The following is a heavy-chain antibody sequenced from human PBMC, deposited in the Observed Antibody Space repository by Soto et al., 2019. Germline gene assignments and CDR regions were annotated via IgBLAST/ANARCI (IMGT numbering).Heavy chain of an antibody. Sequence: SGPTLVNPTQTLTLTCTFSGFSLSTSGVGVGWIRQPPGKALEWLALIYWDDDKRYSPSLKSRLTITKDTSKNQVVLTMANMDPVDTATYYCAHRPSYCSGGSCYSGFDYWGQGTLVTVSS. CDR1: GFSLSTSGVG. V-gene: IGHV2-5*02. CDR2: IYWDDDK. CDR3: AHRPSYCSGGSCYSGFDY. D-gene: IGHD2-15*01. J-gene: IGHJ4*02.